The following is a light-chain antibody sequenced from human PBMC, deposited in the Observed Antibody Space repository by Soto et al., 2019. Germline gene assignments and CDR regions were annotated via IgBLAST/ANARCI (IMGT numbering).Light chain of an antibody. CDR1: ASDIGRYNY. Sequence: QSALTQPPSASGSPGQSVTISCIGTASDIGRYNYVSWYQHHPGKAPKLIIYEVTKRPSGVPDRFSGSKSGITASLTVSGLQADDEADYYCNSYVGSNNYVFGTGTKLTVL. J-gene: IGLJ1*01. CDR3: NSYVGSNNYV. CDR2: EVT. V-gene: IGLV2-8*01.